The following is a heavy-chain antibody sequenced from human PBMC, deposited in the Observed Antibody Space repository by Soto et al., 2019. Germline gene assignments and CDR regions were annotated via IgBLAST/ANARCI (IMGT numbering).Heavy chain of an antibody. D-gene: IGHD2-15*01. V-gene: IGHV4-31*03. Sequence: QVQLQESGPGLVKPSQTLSLTCTVSGGSISSGGYYWSWIRQHPGKGLEWIGYIYYSGSTYYNPSLKSRLTISVDTSKNQYSLKLSSVTAAHTAVYYCARTETRYCSGGSCYAGVYNWFDPWGQGTLVTVCS. CDR3: ARTETRYCSGGSCYAGVYNWFDP. CDR1: GGSISSGGYY. J-gene: IGHJ5*02. CDR2: IYYSGST.